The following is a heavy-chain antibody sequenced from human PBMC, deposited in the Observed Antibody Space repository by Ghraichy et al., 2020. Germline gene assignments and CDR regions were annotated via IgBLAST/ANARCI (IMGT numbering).Heavy chain of an antibody. V-gene: IGHV3-23*01. D-gene: IGHD5-24*01. Sequence: GVLNISCAASGFTFSSYAMSWVRQAPGKGLEWVSAISGSGGSTYYADSVKGRFTISRDNSKNTLYLQMNSLRAEDTAVYYCAKNKMAAVGPYYFDYWGQGTLVTVSS. J-gene: IGHJ4*02. CDR3: AKNKMAAVGPYYFDY. CDR2: ISGSGGST. CDR1: GFTFSSYA.